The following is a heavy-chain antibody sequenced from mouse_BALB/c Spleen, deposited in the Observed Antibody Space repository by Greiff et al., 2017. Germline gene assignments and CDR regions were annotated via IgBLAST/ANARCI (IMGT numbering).Heavy chain of an antibody. Sequence: QVQLQQPGAELVRPGASVKLSCKASGYTFTSYWINWVKQRPGQGLEWIGNIYPSDSYTNYNQKFKDKATLTVDKSSSTAYMQLSSPTSEDSAVYYCTRGGTYWYFDVWGAGTTGTVSS. CDR2: IYPSDSYT. V-gene: IGHV1-69*02. J-gene: IGHJ1*01. CDR1: GYTFTSYW. CDR3: TRGGTYWYFDV. D-gene: IGHD3-3*01.